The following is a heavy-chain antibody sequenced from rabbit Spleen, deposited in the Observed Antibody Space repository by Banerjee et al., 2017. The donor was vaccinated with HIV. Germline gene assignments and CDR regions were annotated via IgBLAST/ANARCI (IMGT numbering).Heavy chain of an antibody. CDR1: GFDFSSYG. CDR2: IEPIFGRT. CDR3: ARDLVGVIGWNFYL. J-gene: IGHJ4*01. Sequence: QEQLVESGGGLVQPGGSLKLSCKASGFDFSSYGVSWVRQAPGKGLEWIGYIEPIFGRTYYANWVNGRFTISKTSSTTVTLRMTSLTAADTATYFCARDLVGVIGWNFYLWGPGTLVTVS. D-gene: IGHD5-1*01. V-gene: IGHV1S39*01.